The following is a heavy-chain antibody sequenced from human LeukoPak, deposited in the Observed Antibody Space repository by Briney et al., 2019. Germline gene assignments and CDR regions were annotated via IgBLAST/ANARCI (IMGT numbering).Heavy chain of an antibody. V-gene: IGHV3-21*01. CDR2: ISTSSSYT. J-gene: IGHJ4*02. CDR3: ARLYDTSDYSQGTNALYHFDY. Sequence: PGGSLRLSCAASGFTFSSYSMNWVRQAPGQGLEWISSISTSSSYTYYADSVKGRFTISRDNSKNSLYLQLSSLRADDTAVYYCARLYDTSDYSQGTNALYHFDYWGQGTLVTVSS. CDR1: GFTFSSYS. D-gene: IGHD3-22*01.